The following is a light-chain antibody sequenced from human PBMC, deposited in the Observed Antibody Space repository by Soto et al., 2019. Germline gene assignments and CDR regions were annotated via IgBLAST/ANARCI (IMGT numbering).Light chain of an antibody. CDR3: SSYAGSNNYV. CDR2: GVT. V-gene: IGLV2-8*01. Sequence: QSALTQPPSASWSPGQSVTISCTGTSSDVGAYTYVSWYQQHPGKAPKLMIYGVTELPSGVPDRFSGSKSGNTASLTVSGLQTEDEAYYYCSSYAGSNNYVFGTGTKGTVL. J-gene: IGLJ1*01. CDR1: SSDVGAYTY.